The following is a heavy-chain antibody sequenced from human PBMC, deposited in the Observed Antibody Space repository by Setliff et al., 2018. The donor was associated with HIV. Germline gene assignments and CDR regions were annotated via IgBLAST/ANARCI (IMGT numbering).Heavy chain of an antibody. Sequence: GGSLRLSCEASGFTLRSYAMYWVRQAPGKGLEWVAGISGAGATTYYADSVKGRFTISRDNSKDTLYLQMNSLRAEDTAVYYCAKDGYSDYLNSYFDYWGQGTLVTVPS. CDR3: AKDGYSDYLNSYFDY. CDR1: GFTLRSYA. CDR2: ISGAGATT. J-gene: IGHJ4*02. D-gene: IGHD4-17*01. V-gene: IGHV3-23*01.